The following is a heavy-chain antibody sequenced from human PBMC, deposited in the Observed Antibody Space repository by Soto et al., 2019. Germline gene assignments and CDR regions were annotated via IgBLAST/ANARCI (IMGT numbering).Heavy chain of an antibody. V-gene: IGHV3-7*05. Sequence: GGSLRLSCAASGFTFSAHWMSWVRQAPGKGLEWVANIKTDGGEKYYLDSVKGRFTISRDNAKNSLFLQMSSLRSEDTAVYYCARSSRSSVDSKRIAAAGAGVDYWGQGTLVTVSS. CDR2: IKTDGGEK. CDR3: ARSSRSSVDSKRIAAAGAGVDY. CDR1: GFTFSAHW. J-gene: IGHJ4*02. D-gene: IGHD6-13*01.